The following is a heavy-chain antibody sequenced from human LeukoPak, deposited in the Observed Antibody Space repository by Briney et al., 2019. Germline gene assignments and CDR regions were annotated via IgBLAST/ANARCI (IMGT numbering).Heavy chain of an antibody. V-gene: IGHV3-21*01. J-gene: IGHJ4*02. CDR1: GFTFSSYS. D-gene: IGHD3-9*01. Sequence: GGSLRLSCAASGFTFSSYSMDWVRQAPGKGLEWVSSISSSSSYIYYADSVKGRFTISRDNAKNSLYLQMNSLRAEDTAVYYCARDYDILTVFDYWGQGTLVTVSS. CDR3: ARDYDILTVFDY. CDR2: ISSSSSYI.